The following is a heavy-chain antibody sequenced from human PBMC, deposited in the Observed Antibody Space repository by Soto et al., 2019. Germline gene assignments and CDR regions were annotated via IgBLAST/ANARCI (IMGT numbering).Heavy chain of an antibody. CDR1: GFTFSTYG. J-gene: IGHJ4*02. Sequence: GGSLRLSCAASGFTFSTYGMHWVRRAPGKGLDWVAVISYDGSNQYYADSVKGRFTTSRDNSKNTLYLQMNSLRAEDTAVYYCAKRSSSSKFDYWGQGTLVTVSS. CDR2: ISYDGSNQ. V-gene: IGHV3-30*18. D-gene: IGHD6-6*01. CDR3: AKRSSSSKFDY.